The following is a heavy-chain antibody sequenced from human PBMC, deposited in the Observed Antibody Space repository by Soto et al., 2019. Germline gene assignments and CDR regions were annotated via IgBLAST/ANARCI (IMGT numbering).Heavy chain of an antibody. CDR2: ISSSSSYI. Sequence: LTLSCAASGFTFSSYSMNWVRQAPGKGLEWVSSISSSSSYIYYADSVKGRFTISRDNAKNSLYLQMNSLRAEDTAVYYCARDSSSWYNAFDIWGQGTMVTVSS. J-gene: IGHJ3*02. V-gene: IGHV3-21*01. D-gene: IGHD6-13*01. CDR1: GFTFSSYS. CDR3: ARDSSSWYNAFDI.